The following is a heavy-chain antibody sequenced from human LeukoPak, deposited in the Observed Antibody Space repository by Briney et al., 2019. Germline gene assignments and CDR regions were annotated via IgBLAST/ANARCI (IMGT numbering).Heavy chain of an antibody. J-gene: IGHJ5*02. D-gene: IGHD4-11*01. Sequence: PSETLSLTCTVSGGSISSYYWSWIRQPPGKGLEWIGYIYYSGSTNYNPSLKSRVTISVDTSKNQFSLKLSSVTAADTAVYYCARATVTMDISWFDPWGQGTLVTVSS. CDR2: IYYSGST. CDR3: ARATVTMDISWFDP. V-gene: IGHV4-59*01. CDR1: GGSISSYY.